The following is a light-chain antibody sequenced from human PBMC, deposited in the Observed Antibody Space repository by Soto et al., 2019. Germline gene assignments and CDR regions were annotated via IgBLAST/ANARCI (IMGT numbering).Light chain of an antibody. CDR1: QDIAYY. Sequence: DIQMTQSPSSLSASVGDRVTLTCRASQDIAYYLNWYQQKPGKAPKVLIYDASNLEAGVPSRFSGTGSGTDFSFTISSLQDEDVATYFWQQYGNYVSFGGGTKVQIK. CDR2: DAS. CDR3: QQYGNYVS. J-gene: IGKJ4*01. V-gene: IGKV1-33*01.